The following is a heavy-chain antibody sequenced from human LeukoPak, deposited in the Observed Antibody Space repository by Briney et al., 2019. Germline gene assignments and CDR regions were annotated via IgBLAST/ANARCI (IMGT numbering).Heavy chain of an antibody. J-gene: IGHJ5*02. V-gene: IGHV4-39*01. D-gene: IGHD1-26*01. CDR1: GGSISGSSYY. CDR3: ARQGIVGATWWFDP. CDR2: IYYSGST. Sequence: SETLSLTCTVSGGSISGSSYYWGWIRQPPGKGLEWIGSIYYSGSTYYNPSLKSRVTISVDTSKNQFSLKLSSVTAADTALYYCARQGIVGATWWFDPWGQGTLVTVSS.